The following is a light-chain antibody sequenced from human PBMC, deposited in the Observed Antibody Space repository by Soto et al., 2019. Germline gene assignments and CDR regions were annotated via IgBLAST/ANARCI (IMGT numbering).Light chain of an antibody. CDR3: SSFTSSSTYV. Sequence: QCVLTQPASVSGSPGQSITISCTGTSSDVGGYNYVSWYQQHPGKAPQLMICDVSNRPSGVSNRFSGSKSGNTASLTISGLQAEDEADYYCSSFTSSSTYVFGPGTKLTVL. J-gene: IGLJ1*01. CDR1: SSDVGGYNY. CDR2: DVS. V-gene: IGLV2-14*01.